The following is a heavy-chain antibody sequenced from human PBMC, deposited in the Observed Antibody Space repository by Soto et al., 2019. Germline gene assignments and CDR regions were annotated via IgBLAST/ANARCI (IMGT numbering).Heavy chain of an antibody. V-gene: IGHV3-21*01. J-gene: IGHJ3*02. Sequence: PGGSLRLSCAASGFTSSSYAMNWVRQAPGKGLEWVSSISSSSSYIYYADSVKGRFTISRDNAKNSLYLQMNSLRAEDTAVYYCARGGGYSYGVDAFDIWGQGTMVTVSS. CDR2: ISSSSSYI. D-gene: IGHD5-18*01. CDR3: ARGGGYSYGVDAFDI. CDR1: GFTSSSYA.